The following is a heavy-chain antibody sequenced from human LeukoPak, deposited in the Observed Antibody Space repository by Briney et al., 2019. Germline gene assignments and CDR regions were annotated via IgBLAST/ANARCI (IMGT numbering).Heavy chain of an antibody. CDR3: AGVEGGGGWFGESLP. CDR2: INHSGST. V-gene: IGHV4-34*08. CDR1: GFTFNRYN. Sequence: GSLRLSCAASGFTFNRYNINWVRQPPGKGLEWIGEINHSGSTNYNPSLKSRVTISVDTSKNQFSLKLSSVTAADTAVYYCAGVEGGGGWFGESLPWGQGTLVTVSS. D-gene: IGHD3-10*01. J-gene: IGHJ4*02.